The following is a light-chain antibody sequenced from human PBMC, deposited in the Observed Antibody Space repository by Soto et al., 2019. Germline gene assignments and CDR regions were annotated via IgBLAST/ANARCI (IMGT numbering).Light chain of an antibody. Sequence: QSVLTQPASVSGSPGQSITISCTGTTSDVSIYNYVSWYQQHPGKAPKLMIYGVSNRPSGVSNRFSGAKSGHTASLTISGLQVEHDADYYCCSYTSSTNYVFGPGTKVTVL. V-gene: IGLV2-14*01. CDR3: CSYTSSTNYV. CDR2: GVS. J-gene: IGLJ1*01. CDR1: TSDVSIYNY.